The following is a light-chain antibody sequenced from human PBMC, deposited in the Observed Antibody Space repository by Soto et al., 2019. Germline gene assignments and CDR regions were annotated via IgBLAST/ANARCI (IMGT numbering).Light chain of an antibody. J-gene: IGKJ3*01. CDR3: QQYGTSPGFT. V-gene: IGKV3-20*01. CDR1: HSVSGGY. CDR2: GTS. Sequence: IVLTQSPGPMALSPGGRATLSCRASHSVSGGYLAWYQQKPGQAPRLLIDGTSSRATGIPERFSGSGSGTDCTLTISRLEPEDFAVYYCQQYGTSPGFTFGPGT.